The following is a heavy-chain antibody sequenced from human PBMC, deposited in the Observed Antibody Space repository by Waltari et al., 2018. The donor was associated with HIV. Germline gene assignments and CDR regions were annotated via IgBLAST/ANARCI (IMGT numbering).Heavy chain of an antibody. D-gene: IGHD6-19*01. CDR1: GGSISSYY. Sequence: QVQLQESGPGLVKPSETLSLTCTVSGGSISSYYWSWIRQPAGKGLEWIGRIYTSGSTSYNPSLKSRVTMSVDTSKNQFSLKLSSVTAADTAVYYCARGESSGWYVGLFDYWGQGTLVTVSS. V-gene: IGHV4-4*07. CDR2: IYTSGST. CDR3: ARGESSGWYVGLFDY. J-gene: IGHJ4*02.